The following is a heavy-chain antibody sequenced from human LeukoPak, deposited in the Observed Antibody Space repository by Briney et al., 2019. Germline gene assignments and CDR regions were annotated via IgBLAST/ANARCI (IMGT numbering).Heavy chain of an antibody. Sequence: GGSLRLSCAASGFTFDDYAMHWVRQAPGKGLEWVSGISWNSGSIGYADSVKGRFTISRDNAKNSLYLQMNSLRAEDTALYYCAKGLYGEESLGAFDIWGQGTMVTVSS. CDR3: AKGLYGEESLGAFDI. J-gene: IGHJ3*02. D-gene: IGHD3-10*01. CDR1: GFTFDDYA. CDR2: ISWNSGSI. V-gene: IGHV3-9*01.